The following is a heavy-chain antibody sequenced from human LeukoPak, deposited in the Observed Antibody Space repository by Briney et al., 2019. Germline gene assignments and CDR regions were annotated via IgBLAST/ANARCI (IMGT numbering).Heavy chain of an antibody. V-gene: IGHV4-39*07. J-gene: IGHJ3*02. CDR2: IYYSGGT. Sequence: SETLSLTCTVSGGSISSSSYYWGWIRQPPGKGLEWIGSIYYSGGTYYNPSLKSRVTISVDTSKNQFSLKLSSVTAADTAVYYCARDLRGMTTVVTYAFDIWGQGTMVTVSS. D-gene: IGHD4-23*01. CDR3: ARDLRGMTTVVTYAFDI. CDR1: GGSISSSSYY.